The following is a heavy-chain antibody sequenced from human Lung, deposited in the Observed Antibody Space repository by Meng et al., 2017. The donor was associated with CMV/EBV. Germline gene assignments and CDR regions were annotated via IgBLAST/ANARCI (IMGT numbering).Heavy chain of an antibody. V-gene: IGHV3-7*01. CDR2: IKQDGSEK. CDR3: ARGRVGTTWLD. CDR1: GFIFSSYW. Sequence: GESLKISCAASGFIFSSYWMSWVRQAPGKGLEWVANIKQDGSEKYYVDSVKGRFTISRDNAKNSLYLQMNSLRAEDTAVYYCARGRVGTTWLDWGQGTLVTVSS. J-gene: IGHJ4*02. D-gene: IGHD2/OR15-2a*01.